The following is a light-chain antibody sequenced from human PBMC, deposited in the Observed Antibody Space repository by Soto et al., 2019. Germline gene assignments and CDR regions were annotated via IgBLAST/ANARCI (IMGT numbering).Light chain of an antibody. CDR2: DVN. Sequence: QSALTQPASVSGSPGQSIAISCTGTSSDVGYYNYVSWYQQHPGKAPNVMIYDVNNRPSGVPDRFSGYKSVNTDSLTISGLQAEDEADYYCSSYTSSSTYVFGTGTKLTVL. V-gene: IGLV2-14*01. CDR3: SSYTSSSTYV. CDR1: SSDVGYYNY. J-gene: IGLJ1*01.